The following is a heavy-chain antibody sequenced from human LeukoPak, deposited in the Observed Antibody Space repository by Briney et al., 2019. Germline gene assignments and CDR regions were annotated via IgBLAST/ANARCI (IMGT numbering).Heavy chain of an antibody. D-gene: IGHD1-1*01. CDR2: IIPIFGTV. V-gene: IGHV1-69*05. CDR1: GYSFTSYG. Sequence: ASVKVSCKASGYSFTSYGISWVRQAPGQGLEWMGGIIPIFGTVNYAQKFQGRVTTTTDESTNTAYMELSSLRSEDTAVYYCARAWNPNYYMDVWGKGTAVIVSS. J-gene: IGHJ6*03. CDR3: ARAWNPNYYMDV.